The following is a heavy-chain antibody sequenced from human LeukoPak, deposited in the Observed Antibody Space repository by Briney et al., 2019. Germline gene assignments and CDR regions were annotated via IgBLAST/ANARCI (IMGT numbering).Heavy chain of an antibody. Sequence: ASVKVSCKASGGTFSSYAISWVRQAPGQGLEWMGGIIPIFGTANYAQKFQGRVTITADESTGTAYMELSSLRSEDTAVYYCATGYSSSWYGRYAFDIWGQGTMVTVSS. D-gene: IGHD6-13*01. CDR1: GGTFSSYA. V-gene: IGHV1-69*13. J-gene: IGHJ3*02. CDR3: ATGYSSSWYGRYAFDI. CDR2: IIPIFGTA.